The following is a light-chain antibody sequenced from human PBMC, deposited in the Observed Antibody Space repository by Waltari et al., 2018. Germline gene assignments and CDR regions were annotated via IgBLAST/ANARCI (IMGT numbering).Light chain of an antibody. CDR2: AAS. CDR3: QQSYSAPQLT. CDR1: QSISSY. Sequence: DIQMTQSPSSLSASVGDRVTITCRASQSISSYLNWYQQKPGKVPKLLIYAASSLQSGVPSRFSGSGSGTDFTLSISSLQPEDFATYYCQQSYSAPQLTFGGGTKVEI. J-gene: IGKJ4*01. V-gene: IGKV1-39*01.